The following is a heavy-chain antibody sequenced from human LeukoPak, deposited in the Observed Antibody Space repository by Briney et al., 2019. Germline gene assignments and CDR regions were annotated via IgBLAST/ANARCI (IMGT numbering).Heavy chain of an antibody. CDR3: ARGAAATVYYYYMDV. CDR2: MNPNSGNT. J-gene: IGHJ6*03. V-gene: IGHV1-8*01. D-gene: IGHD6-25*01. Sequence: GASVKVSCKASGYTFTSYDINWERQAPGQGLEWMGWMNPNSGNTGYAQKFQRIVTMTKNTSISTAYMELSSLKAEDTAVYYCARGAAATVYYYYMDVWGKGTTVTVSS. CDR1: GYTFTSYD.